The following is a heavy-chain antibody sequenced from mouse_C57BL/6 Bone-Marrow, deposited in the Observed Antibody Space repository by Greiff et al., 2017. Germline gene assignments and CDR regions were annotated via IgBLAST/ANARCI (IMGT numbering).Heavy chain of an antibody. Sequence: QVQLQQPGAELVKPGASVKLSCKASGYTFTSYGMHWVKQRPGRGLEWIGRIDPNSGGTKYNEKFKSKATLTVDKPSSTAYMQLSSLTSEDSAVYYCARLRRRVYYYAMDYWGQGTSVTVSS. CDR2: IDPNSGGT. CDR3: ARLRRRVYYYAMDY. D-gene: IGHD2-12*01. J-gene: IGHJ4*01. CDR1: GYTFTSYG. V-gene: IGHV1-72*01.